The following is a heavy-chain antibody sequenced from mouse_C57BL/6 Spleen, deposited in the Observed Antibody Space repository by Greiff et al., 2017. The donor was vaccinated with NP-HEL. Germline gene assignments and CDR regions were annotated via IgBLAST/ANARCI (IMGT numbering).Heavy chain of an antibody. CDR2: IYPGSGNT. CDR3: ARAGYYVGYFDY. Sequence: VQLQESGAELVRPGASVKLSCKASGYTFTDYYINWVKQRPGQGLEWIARIYPGSGNTYYNEKFKGKATLTAEKSSSTAYMQLSSLTSEDSAVYFCARAGYYVGYFDYWGQGTTLTVSS. V-gene: IGHV1-76*01. J-gene: IGHJ2*01. D-gene: IGHD2-3*01. CDR1: GYTFTDYY.